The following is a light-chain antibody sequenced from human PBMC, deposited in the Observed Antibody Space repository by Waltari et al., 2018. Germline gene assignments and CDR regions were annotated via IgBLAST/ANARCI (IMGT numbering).Light chain of an antibody. Sequence: DIVMTQSPDSLAVSLGERATINCKSSQSVLSSSDNKNYLAWYKQKPGQPPKLFIYWSSTRESGVPDRFSGSGSGTDFALTISSLQAEDVAVYYCQHYYTSPPTFGGGTKVEIK. CDR2: WSS. CDR1: QSVLSSSDNKNY. V-gene: IGKV4-1*01. CDR3: QHYYTSPPT. J-gene: IGKJ4*01.